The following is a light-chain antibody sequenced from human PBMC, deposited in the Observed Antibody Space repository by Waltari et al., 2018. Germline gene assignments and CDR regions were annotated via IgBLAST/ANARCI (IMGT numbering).Light chain of an antibody. J-gene: IGKJ2*01. CDR2: DAS. Sequence: EIVMTQSPATLSVSPGGRATLPCRASRAIASNVAWYQQRPGQPLRLLIFDASTRATGIPERFSGSWSGPEFTLTISSLQSEDSAVYFCQQFNTGYSFGQGTKLEI. V-gene: IGKV3-15*01. CDR3: QQFNTGYS. CDR1: RAIASN.